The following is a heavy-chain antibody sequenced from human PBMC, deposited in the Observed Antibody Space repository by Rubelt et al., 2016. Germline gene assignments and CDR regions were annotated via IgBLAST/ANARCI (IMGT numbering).Heavy chain of an antibody. Sequence: QVTLRESGPALVRPTQTLTLTCTFSGFSLSTSGMCVSWIRPPPGKALEWLALIAWDDDKYYSTSLRTRLTISKDTSKNQVVLTMTDMDPVDTATYYCARTQTETEPDYWGQGTLVTVSS. D-gene: IGHD1-1*01. V-gene: IGHV2-70*01. J-gene: IGHJ4*02. CDR1: GFSLSTSGMC. CDR2: IAWDDDK. CDR3: ARTQTETEPDY.